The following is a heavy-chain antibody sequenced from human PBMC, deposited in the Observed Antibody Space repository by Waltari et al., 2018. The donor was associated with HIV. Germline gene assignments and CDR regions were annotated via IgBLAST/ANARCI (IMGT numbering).Heavy chain of an antibody. CDR2: IDYSGRT. Sequence: QVQLQESGPGLVKPSQTLSLTCTVSGGSISSGGYYWSWIRQHPGKGLEWIGNIDYSGRTDYNPSLKSRVTISVDTSKNQFSLKLSSVTAADTAVYYCAKGDDHHYFDYWGQGTLVTVSS. CDR3: AKGDDHHYFDY. J-gene: IGHJ4*02. CDR1: GGSISSGGYY. V-gene: IGHV4-31*03.